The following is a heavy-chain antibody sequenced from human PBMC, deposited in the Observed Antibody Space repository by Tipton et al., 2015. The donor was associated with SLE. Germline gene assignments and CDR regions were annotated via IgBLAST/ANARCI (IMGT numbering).Heavy chain of an antibody. J-gene: IGHJ4*02. CDR2: TYRGGTT. CDR3: ARDRVVGAEGGGYYLDY. V-gene: IGHV3-53*05. CDR1: GLAVKTEY. D-gene: IGHD1-26*01. Sequence: SLRLSCEVSGLAVKTEYMSWVRQAPGKGLEWVSATYRGGTTYYVDSVRGRFTVSRDDSKNTLSLQMDSLTAEDTAVYYCARDRVVGAEGGGYYLDYWGQGTLVTVSS.